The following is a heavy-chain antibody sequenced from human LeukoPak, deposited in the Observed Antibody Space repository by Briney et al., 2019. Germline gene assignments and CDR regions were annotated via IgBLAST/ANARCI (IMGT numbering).Heavy chain of an antibody. CDR1: GGSISSSSYY. V-gene: IGHV4-39*02. CDR2: IYYSGST. J-gene: IGHJ4*02. CDR3: AREGKDTAMGLDY. Sequence: SETLSLTCTVSGGSISSSSYYWGWIRQPPGKGLEWIGSIYYSGSTYYNPSLKSRVTISVDTSKNQFSLKLSSVTAADTAVYYCAREGKDTAMGLDYWGQGTLVTVSS. D-gene: IGHD5-18*01.